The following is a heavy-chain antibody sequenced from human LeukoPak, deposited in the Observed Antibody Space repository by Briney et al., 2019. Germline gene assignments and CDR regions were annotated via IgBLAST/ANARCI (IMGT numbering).Heavy chain of an antibody. CDR2: ISSSGSTI. V-gene: IGHV3-48*03. CDR1: GFTFSSYE. J-gene: IGHJ4*02. D-gene: IGHD6-13*01. CDR3: ARGYSSSSAGY. Sequence: GGSLRLSCAASGFTFSSYEMNWVRQAPGKGLEWVSYISSSGSTIYYADSVKGRFTISRDNAKNSLYLQMNSLRAEDTAVYYCARGYSSSSAGYWGQGTQVIVSS.